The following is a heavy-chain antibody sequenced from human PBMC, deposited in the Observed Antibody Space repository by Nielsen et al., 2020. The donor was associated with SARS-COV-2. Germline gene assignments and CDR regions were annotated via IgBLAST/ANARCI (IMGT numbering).Heavy chain of an antibody. D-gene: IGHD2-8*01. J-gene: IGHJ6*03. CDR3: ARVGGMGYCTNGVCPTLNYYYYYMDV. CDR1: GYTFTSYA. CDR2: INAGNGNT. V-gene: IGHV1-3*01. Sequence: ASVKVSCKASGYTFTSYAMHWVRQAPGQRLEWMGWINAGNGNTKYSQKFQGRVAITRDTSASTAYMELSSLRSEDTAVYYCARVGGMGYCTNGVCPTLNYYYYYMDVWGKGTTVTVSS.